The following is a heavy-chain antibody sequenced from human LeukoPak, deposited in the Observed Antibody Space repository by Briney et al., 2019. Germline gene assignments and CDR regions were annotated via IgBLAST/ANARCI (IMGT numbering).Heavy chain of an antibody. CDR1: GGSISNYH. CDR3: ARRTHHYYYMDV. Sequence: SETLSLTCAVSGGSISNYHWSWIRQPPGKGLEWVGYIYTSGTTNYNPSLKSRVTISVDKSKNHFSLRLSSVTAADTAVYYCARRTHHYYYMDVWGKGTTVTVSS. J-gene: IGHJ6*03. V-gene: IGHV4-4*09. CDR2: IYTSGTT.